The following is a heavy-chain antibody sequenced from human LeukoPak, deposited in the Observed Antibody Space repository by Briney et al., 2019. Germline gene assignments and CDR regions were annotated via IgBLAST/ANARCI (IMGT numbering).Heavy chain of an antibody. CDR2: ISGRGGST. Sequence: GGSLRLSCAASGFTLSSYAMSWVRQAPGKGLGWVSAISGRGGSTYYADSAKGRFTISRDNSKNTLYLQMNSLRAEDTAVYYCAKEGRWGITMIVVVTPYWGQGTLVTVSS. CDR3: AKEGRWGITMIVVVTPY. CDR1: GFTLSSYA. J-gene: IGHJ4*02. V-gene: IGHV3-23*01. D-gene: IGHD3-22*01.